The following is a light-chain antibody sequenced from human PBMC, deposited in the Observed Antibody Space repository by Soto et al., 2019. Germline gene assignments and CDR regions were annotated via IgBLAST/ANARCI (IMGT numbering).Light chain of an antibody. V-gene: IGKV3-15*01. CDR3: QQYNNWPHT. CDR1: QTISNN. CDR2: GIS. J-gene: IGKJ2*01. Sequence: EVVMTQSPTTLSVSPGERVTLSCRASQTISNNLAWYRKKPGQAPSLLIYGISTRATGLPARFSGSGSGTEFTLTISSLQSDDFALYYCQQYNNWPHTFGQGTKLEFK.